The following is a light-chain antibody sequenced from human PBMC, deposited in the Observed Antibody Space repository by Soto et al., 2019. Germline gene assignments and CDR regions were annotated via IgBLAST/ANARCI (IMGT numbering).Light chain of an antibody. V-gene: IGKV1-5*01. J-gene: IGKJ4*01. CDR2: HAS. CDR1: QSINSW. CDR3: QADFYYST. Sequence: DIQMTQSPSTLSASVGDRVTITCRASQSINSWLSWYQQSPRKAPKLLIYHASTLESGVPSRFSGSGSGTEFTLTISSLQPDDFATYYCQADFYYSTLGGGTKVEIK.